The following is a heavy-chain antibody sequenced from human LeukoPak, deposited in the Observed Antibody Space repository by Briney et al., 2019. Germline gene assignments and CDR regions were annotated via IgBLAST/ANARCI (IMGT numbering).Heavy chain of an antibody. CDR1: GASISNYC. J-gene: IGHJ5*02. V-gene: IGHV4-59*01. D-gene: IGHD1-14*01. Sequence: SETLSLTCTVSGASISNYCWSWIRHPPGKGLEWIGYFFYSGNTNYNPSLKSRLTISVDTSKSQFSLNLRSVTTADTAVYYCARGGTTWFDPWGQGILVTVSS. CDR3: ARGGTTWFDP. CDR2: FFYSGNT.